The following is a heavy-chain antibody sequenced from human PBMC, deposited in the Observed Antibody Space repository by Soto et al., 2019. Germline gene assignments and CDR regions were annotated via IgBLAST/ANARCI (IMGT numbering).Heavy chain of an antibody. J-gene: IGHJ4*02. D-gene: IGHD1-1*01. CDR2: TYYRSKWIN. CDR3: ARGTFYNGLDY. CDR1: GYSVSSNTAA. Sequence: SQTLSLTCAISGYSVSSNTAAWSWIRQSPSRGLEWLGRTYYRSKWINDYAVSVKSRISINPDTSKNQFSLQLNSVTPEDTAVYYCARGTFYNGLDYWGQGTLVTVS. V-gene: IGHV6-1*01.